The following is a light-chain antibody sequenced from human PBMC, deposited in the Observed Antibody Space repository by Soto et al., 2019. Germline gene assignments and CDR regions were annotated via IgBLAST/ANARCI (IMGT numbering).Light chain of an antibody. CDR2: WAS. J-gene: IGKJ4*01. Sequence: DIVMTQSPDSLAVSLGERATINCKSSQSVLYSSNNKNYLAWYRQKPGQPPNLLIYWASTRESGVPDRFSGSGSGTDFTLTNSSLQAEDVAVYYCQQYYSTPLTFGGGTKVEIK. CDR3: QQYYSTPLT. CDR1: QSVLYSSNNKNY. V-gene: IGKV4-1*01.